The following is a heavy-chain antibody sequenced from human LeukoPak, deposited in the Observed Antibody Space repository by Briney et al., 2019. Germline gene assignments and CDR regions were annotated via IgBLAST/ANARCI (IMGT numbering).Heavy chain of an antibody. D-gene: IGHD4-17*01. V-gene: IGHV4-59*01. CDR1: GGSISSYY. Sequence: SETLSLTCTVSGGSISSYYWSWIRQPPGKGLEWIGYIYYSGSTNYSPSLKSRVTISVDTSKNQFSLKLSSVTAADTAVYYCARDNLSPVTGYYYGMDVWGQGTTVTVSS. CDR3: ARDNLSPVTGYYYGMDV. J-gene: IGHJ6*02. CDR2: IYYSGST.